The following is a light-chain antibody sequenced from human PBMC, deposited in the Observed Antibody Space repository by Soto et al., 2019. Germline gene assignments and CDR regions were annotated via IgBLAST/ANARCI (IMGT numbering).Light chain of an antibody. J-gene: IGKJ2*01. V-gene: IGKV3-11*01. CDR1: QSVSSY. CDR2: DAS. Sequence: EIVLTQSPATLSLSPGERATLSCRASQSVSSYLAWYQQKPGQAPRLLIYDASNRATGIPPRFSGSGSGTDFTLTISSLEPEDFAVYYCQQRSNWRPYTFGQGTKLEIK. CDR3: QQRSNWRPYT.